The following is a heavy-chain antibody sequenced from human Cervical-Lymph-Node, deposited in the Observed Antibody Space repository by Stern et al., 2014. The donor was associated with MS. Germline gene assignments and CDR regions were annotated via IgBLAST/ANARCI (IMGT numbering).Heavy chain of an antibody. J-gene: IGHJ4*02. CDR3: ARRGHGYMGIDY. D-gene: IGHD5-24*01. V-gene: IGHV5-51*03. Sequence: VQLQQSGAEVKKPGESLRISCEVSGYKFTNNWIGWVRQMPGKGLEWMGIIYPGDSETRSSPSFQGQVTILVDKSNTTAYLQWSSLKASDSALYYCARRGHGYMGIDYWGQGTPVTVSS. CDR2: IYPGDSET. CDR1: GYKFTNNW.